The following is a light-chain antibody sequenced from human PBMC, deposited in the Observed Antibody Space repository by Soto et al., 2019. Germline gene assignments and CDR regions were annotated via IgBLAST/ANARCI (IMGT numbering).Light chain of an antibody. Sequence: QAVVTQPPSASGTPGQRVTISCSGSSSNIGSNTVNWYQQLPGTAPKLLIYSNNQRPSGVPDRFSGSKSGNSDSKAMSGSQCEDEADYYCAAWDDSLNGYVFGTGTKLTVL. J-gene: IGLJ1*01. CDR1: SSNIGSNT. CDR3: AAWDDSLNGYV. CDR2: SNN. V-gene: IGLV1-44*01.